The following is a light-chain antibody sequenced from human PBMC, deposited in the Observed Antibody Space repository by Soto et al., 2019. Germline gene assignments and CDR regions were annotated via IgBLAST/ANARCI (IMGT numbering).Light chain of an antibody. CDR1: SSEVGGYNY. CDR3: SSYAASNNFYFV. CDR2: EVT. J-gene: IGLJ3*02. Sequence: QSVLTQPPSASGSPGQSVTISYTGTSSEVGGYNYVSWYQQYPGRAHKLMIYEVTKRPSGVPDRFSGSKSGNTASLTVSVLQAEDEADYYCSSYAASNNFYFVFGGGTKVTVL. V-gene: IGLV2-8*01.